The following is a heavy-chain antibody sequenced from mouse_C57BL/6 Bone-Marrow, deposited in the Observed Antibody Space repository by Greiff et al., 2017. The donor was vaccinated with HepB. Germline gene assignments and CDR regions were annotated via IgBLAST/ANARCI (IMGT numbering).Heavy chain of an antibody. CDR2: IRNKANGYTT. CDR3: ARSLGRGFAY. D-gene: IGHD4-1*01. J-gene: IGHJ3*01. CDR1: GFTFTDYY. Sequence: EVQVVESGGGLVQPGGSLSLSCAASGFTFTDYYMSWVRQPPGKALEWLGFIRNKANGYTTEYSASVKGRFTISRDNSQSILYLQMNALRAEDSATYYCARSLGRGFAYWGQGTLVTVSA. V-gene: IGHV7-3*01.